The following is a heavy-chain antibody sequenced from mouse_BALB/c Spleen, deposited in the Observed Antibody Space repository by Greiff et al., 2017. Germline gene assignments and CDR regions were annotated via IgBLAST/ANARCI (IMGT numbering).Heavy chain of an antibody. J-gene: IGHJ4*01. Sequence: EVKLMESGGDLVKPGGSLKLSCAASGFTFSSYGMSWVRQTPDKRLEWVATISSGGSYTYYPDSVKGRFTISRDNAKNTLYLQMSSLKSEDTAMYYCARGGKSYAMDYWGQGTSVTVSS. CDR1: GFTFSSYG. D-gene: IGHD1-1*01. CDR2: ISSGGSYT. V-gene: IGHV5-6*01. CDR3: ARGGKSYAMDY.